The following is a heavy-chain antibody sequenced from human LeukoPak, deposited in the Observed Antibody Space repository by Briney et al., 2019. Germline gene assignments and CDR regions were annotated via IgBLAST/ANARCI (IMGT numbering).Heavy chain of an antibody. CDR2: ISAYNGNT. J-gene: IGHJ4*02. Sequence: ASVKVSCKASGYTFTSYGISWVRQAPGQGLEWMGWISAYNGNTNYAQKLQGRVTMTTDTSTSTAYMELSSLRSEDTAVYYCARGDYDFWSGYYAYWGQGTLVTVSS. D-gene: IGHD3-3*01. CDR3: ARGDYDFWSGYYAY. CDR1: GYTFTSYG. V-gene: IGHV1-18*01.